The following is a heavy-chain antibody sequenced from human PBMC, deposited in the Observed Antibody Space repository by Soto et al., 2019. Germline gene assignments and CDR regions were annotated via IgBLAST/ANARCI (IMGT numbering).Heavy chain of an antibody. CDR3: ARASHYYDSSGFFDY. J-gene: IGHJ4*02. CDR2: IYYSGST. CDR1: GGSIISDY. V-gene: IGHV4-59*01. Sequence: SETLSLTCTVSGGSIISDYWSWIRQPPGKGLEWIGYIYYSGSTNYNPSLKSRVTISVDTSKNQFSLKLSSVTAADTAVYYCARASHYYDSSGFFDYWGQGTLVTVSS. D-gene: IGHD3-22*01.